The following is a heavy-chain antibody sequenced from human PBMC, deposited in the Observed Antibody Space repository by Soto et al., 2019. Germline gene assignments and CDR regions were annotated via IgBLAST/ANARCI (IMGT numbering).Heavy chain of an antibody. CDR2: ISSSSSYI. D-gene: IGHD6-19*01. CDR3: ARDSPPSRSSGSLYYYYGMDV. Sequence: EVQLVESGGGLVKPGGSLRLSCAASGFTFSSYSMNWVRQAPGKGLEWVSSISSSSSYIYYADSVKGRFTISRDNAKNSLYLQMNSLRAEDTAVYYCARDSPPSRSSGSLYYYYGMDVWGQGTTVTVSS. CDR1: GFTFSSYS. J-gene: IGHJ6*02. V-gene: IGHV3-21*01.